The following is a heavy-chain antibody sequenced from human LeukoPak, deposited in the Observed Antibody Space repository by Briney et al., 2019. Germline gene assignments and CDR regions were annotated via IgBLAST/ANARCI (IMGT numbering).Heavy chain of an antibody. J-gene: IGHJ4*02. D-gene: IGHD6-19*01. CDR3: AKPVPGSGWSFDY. CDR2: INPNSGGT. V-gene: IGHV1-2*02. CDR1: GYTFTGYY. Sequence: ASVNVSCKASGYTFTGYYMHWVRQAPGQGLEWMGWINPNSGGTNYAQKFQGRVTMTRDTSISTAYMELSRLRSDDTAVYYCAKPVPGSGWSFDYWGQGTLVTVSS.